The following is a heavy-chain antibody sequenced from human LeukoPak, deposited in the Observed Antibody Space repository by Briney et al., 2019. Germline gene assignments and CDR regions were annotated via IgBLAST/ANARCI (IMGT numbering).Heavy chain of an antibody. J-gene: IGHJ4*02. CDR2: IYYSGNT. Sequence: SETLSLTCTVSGGSISSYYWSWIRQPPGKGLEWIGYIYYSGNTNYNPSLKSRVTISVDTSKNQFSLKVNSVTAADTAVYYCARDLMDSKGDYWGQGTLVTVSS. V-gene: IGHV4-59*01. CDR3: ARDLMDSKGDY. D-gene: IGHD3/OR15-3a*01. CDR1: GGSISSYY.